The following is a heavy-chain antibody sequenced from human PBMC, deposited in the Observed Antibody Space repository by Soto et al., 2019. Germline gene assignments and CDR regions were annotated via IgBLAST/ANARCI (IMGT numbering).Heavy chain of an antibody. CDR2: INAGNGNT. Sequence: QVQLVQSGAEVKKPGASVKVSCKASGYTFTSYAMHWVRQAPGQRLEWMGWINAGNGNTKYSQKFQGRVTITRDTSASTAYMERSSLRSEDTAVYYCARDWRAGQWLVRDAFDIWGQVTMVTVSS. CDR1: GYTFTSYA. J-gene: IGHJ3*02. V-gene: IGHV1-3*01. D-gene: IGHD6-19*01. CDR3: ARDWRAGQWLVRDAFDI.